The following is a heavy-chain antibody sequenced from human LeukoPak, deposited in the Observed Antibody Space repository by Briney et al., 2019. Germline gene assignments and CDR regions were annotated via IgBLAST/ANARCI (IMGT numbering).Heavy chain of an antibody. CDR1: GGSISSYY. D-gene: IGHD3-22*01. J-gene: IGHJ4*02. V-gene: IGHV4-4*07. Sequence: PSETLSLTCTVSGGSISSYYWSWIRQPAGKGLEWIGRVYTSGSTNYNPSLKSRVTMSVDTSKNQFSLKLSSVTAADTAAYYCARGYYDSSGYPVPDYWGQGTLVTVSS. CDR2: VYTSGST. CDR3: ARGYYDSSGYPVPDY.